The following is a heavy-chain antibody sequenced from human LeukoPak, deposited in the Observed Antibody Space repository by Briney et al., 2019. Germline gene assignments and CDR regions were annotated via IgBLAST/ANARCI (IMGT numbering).Heavy chain of an antibody. CDR3: ARDQIGGSSQKGDVAFDI. CDR1: GGSISSYY. CDR2: VYYSGST. Sequence: SETLSLTXTVSGGSISSYYWSWIRQPPGKGLEWIGYVYYSGSTNYNPSLKSRVTISVDTSKNQFSLKLSSVTAADTAVYYCARDQIGGSSQKGDVAFDIWGQGTMVTVSS. V-gene: IGHV4-59*01. D-gene: IGHD1-26*01. J-gene: IGHJ3*02.